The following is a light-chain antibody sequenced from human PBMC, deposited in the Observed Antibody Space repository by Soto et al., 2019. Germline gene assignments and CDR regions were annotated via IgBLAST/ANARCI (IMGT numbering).Light chain of an antibody. J-gene: IGKJ4*01. CDR3: QQYNNWSLT. CDR1: QSVTAR. V-gene: IGKV1-5*01. Sequence: HFTLSASLTDRVTITCRASQSVTARFAWYQQKPGKAPKLLIYDASILERGVPSRFSGSGSGTEFTLTISSLQPEDFAAYYCQQYNNWSLTFGGGTKVDIK. CDR2: DAS.